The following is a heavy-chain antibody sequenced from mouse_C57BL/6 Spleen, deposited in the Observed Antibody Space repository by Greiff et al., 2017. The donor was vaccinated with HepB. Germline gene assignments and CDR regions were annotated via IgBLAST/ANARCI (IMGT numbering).Heavy chain of an antibody. CDR2: IDPSDSYT. CDR3: APTGTKAWFAY. CDR1: GYTFTSYW. J-gene: IGHJ3*01. Sequence: QVQLQQPGAELVKPGASVKLSCKASGYTFTSYWMQWVKQRPGQGLEWIGEIDPSDSYTNYNQKFKGKATLTVDTSSSTAYMQLSSLTSEDSAVYYCAPTGTKAWFAYWGQGTLVTVSA. V-gene: IGHV1-50*01. D-gene: IGHD4-1*02.